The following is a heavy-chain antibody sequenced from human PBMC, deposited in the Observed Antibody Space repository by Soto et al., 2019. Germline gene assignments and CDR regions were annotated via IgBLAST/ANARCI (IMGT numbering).Heavy chain of an antibody. CDR3: APRLRDSSGYSFDY. V-gene: IGHV2-5*02. CDR2: IYWDDDK. J-gene: IGHJ4*02. Sequence: QITLKESGPTLVKPTQTLTLTCTFSGFSLSTSGVGVAWIRQPPGKALEWLALIYWDDDKRYSPSLKNRLTITRDTSKHEVVLIMTNMDPVDTATYYCAPRLRDSSGYSFDYWGQGTLVTVSS. CDR1: GFSLSTSGVG. D-gene: IGHD3-22*01.